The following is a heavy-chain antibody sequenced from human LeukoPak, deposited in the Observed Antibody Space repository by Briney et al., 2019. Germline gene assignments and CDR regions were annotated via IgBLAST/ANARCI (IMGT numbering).Heavy chain of an antibody. CDR2: IGDSGTTT. J-gene: IGHJ5*02. V-gene: IGHV3-23*01. Sequence: QTGGSLRLSCAASGFTFSSYAMSWVRQAPGKGLQWVSAIGDSGTTTWYADSVKGRFTISRDNSKNTLYVQMNSLRAEDTAVYYCAKGNWNSYPGWFDPWGQGTLVTVSS. D-gene: IGHD1-1*01. CDR1: GFTFSSYA. CDR3: AKGNWNSYPGWFDP.